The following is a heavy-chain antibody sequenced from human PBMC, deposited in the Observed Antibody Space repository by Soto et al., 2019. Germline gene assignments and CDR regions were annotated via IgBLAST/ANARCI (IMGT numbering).Heavy chain of an antibody. J-gene: IGHJ6*02. CDR3: ARDADYGGSRGGMDV. Sequence: QVHLEESGPGLVKPSETLSLICTVSGGSLNNADYFWSWIRHHPENGLGGIGYIYYSGSTRYNPSFKTRATLSIDTSKNQFSLRLKSVTVADTAVYFCARDADYGGSRGGMDVWGRGTTVTVSS. CDR2: IYYSGST. D-gene: IGHD4-17*01. CDR1: GGSLNNADYF. V-gene: IGHV4-31*03.